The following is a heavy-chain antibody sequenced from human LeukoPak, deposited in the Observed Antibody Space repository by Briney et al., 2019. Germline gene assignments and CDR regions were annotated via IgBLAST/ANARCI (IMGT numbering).Heavy chain of an antibody. V-gene: IGHV4-4*02. CDR1: GGSISSSNW. CDR3: ARDRDYGSGLGMDV. Sequence: SETLSLTCGVSGGSISSSNWWSWARQPPGKGLEWIGEIYHSGSTNYNPSLKSRVTISVDKSKNQFSLKLSSVTAADTAVYYCARDRDYGSGLGMDVWGQGTTVTVSS. D-gene: IGHD3-10*01. CDR2: IYHSGST. J-gene: IGHJ6*02.